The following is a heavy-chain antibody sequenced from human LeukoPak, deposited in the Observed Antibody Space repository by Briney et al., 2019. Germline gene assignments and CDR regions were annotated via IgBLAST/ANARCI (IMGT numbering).Heavy chain of an antibody. CDR3: ARDEDYYDSSDGDY. Sequence: ASVKVSCKASRYTFTGYYMHSVRQAPGQGLEWMGRINPNSGGTNYAQKFQGRVTMTRDTSISTAYMELSRLRSDDTAVYYCARDEDYYDSSDGDYWGQGTLVTVSS. D-gene: IGHD3-22*01. CDR1: RYTFTGYY. V-gene: IGHV1-2*06. J-gene: IGHJ4*02. CDR2: INPNSGGT.